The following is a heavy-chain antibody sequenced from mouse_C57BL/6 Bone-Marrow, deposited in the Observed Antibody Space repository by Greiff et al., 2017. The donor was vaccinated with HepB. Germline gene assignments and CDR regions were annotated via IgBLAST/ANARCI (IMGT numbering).Heavy chain of an antibody. Sequence: VQLQQSGAELVKPGASVKLSCKASGYTFTEYTIHWVKQRSGQGLEWIGWFYPGSGSIKYNEKFKGKATLTVDTSSSTAYMQLSSLTSEDSAVYYCAREGDYDVPYYFDYWGQGTTLTVSS. CDR2: FYPGSGSI. CDR3: AREGDYDVPYYFDY. CDR1: GYTFTEYT. D-gene: IGHD2-12*01. V-gene: IGHV1-62-2*01. J-gene: IGHJ2*01.